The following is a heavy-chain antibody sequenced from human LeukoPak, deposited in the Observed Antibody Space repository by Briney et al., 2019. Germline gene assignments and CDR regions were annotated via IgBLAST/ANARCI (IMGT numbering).Heavy chain of an antibody. CDR1: GFTFSSYS. J-gene: IGHJ4*02. V-gene: IGHV3-21*01. Sequence: GGSLRLFCAASGFTFSSYSMNWVRQAPGMGLEWVSSISSSSTYIYYADSVKGRLTISRDNTKNSLYLQMNSLRAEDTAVYYCARFQGAHYWGQGTLVTVSS. D-gene: IGHD4/OR15-4a*01. CDR2: ISSSSTYI. CDR3: ARFQGAHY.